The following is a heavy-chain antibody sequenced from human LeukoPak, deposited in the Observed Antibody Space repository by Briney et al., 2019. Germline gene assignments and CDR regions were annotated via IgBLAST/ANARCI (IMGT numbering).Heavy chain of an antibody. D-gene: IGHD5-12*01. CDR2: INWNSGSI. J-gene: IGHJ4*02. V-gene: IGHV3-9*01. CDR1: GFSFDDYA. CDR3: ATDPQSGLN. Sequence: PGGSLRLSCVASGFSFDDYAMYWVRQAPGKGLEWVSGINWNSGSIGYADSVKGRFTISRDNAKNSLYLQMNSLRAEDTALYYCATDPQSGLNWGQGTLVTVSS.